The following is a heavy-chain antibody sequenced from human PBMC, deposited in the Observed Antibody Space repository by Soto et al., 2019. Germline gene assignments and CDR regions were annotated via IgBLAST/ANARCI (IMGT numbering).Heavy chain of an antibody. CDR2: ISGSGGST. Sequence: GGSLRLSCAASGFTFSSYAMSWVRQAPGKGLEWVSAISGSGGSTYYADSVKGRFTISRDNSKNTLYLQMNSLRAEDTAVYYCARDRLYCSGGSCYPPYYYYGMDVWGQGTTVTVSS. CDR3: ARDRLYCSGGSCYPPYYYYGMDV. CDR1: GFTFSSYA. D-gene: IGHD2-15*01. V-gene: IGHV3-23*01. J-gene: IGHJ6*02.